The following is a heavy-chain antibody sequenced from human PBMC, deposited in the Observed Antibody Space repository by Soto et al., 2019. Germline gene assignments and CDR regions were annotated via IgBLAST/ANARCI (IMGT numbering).Heavy chain of an antibody. CDR3: ARVCSGGSCYSGVRGMDV. Sequence: ASVKVSFKASGYTFTGYYMHWVRQAPGQGLEWMGWINPNSGGTNYAQKFQGWVTMTRDTSISTAYMELSRLRSDDTAVYYCARVCSGGSCYSGVRGMDVWGQGTTVTVSS. V-gene: IGHV1-2*04. J-gene: IGHJ6*02. D-gene: IGHD2-15*01. CDR1: GYTFTGYY. CDR2: INPNSGGT.